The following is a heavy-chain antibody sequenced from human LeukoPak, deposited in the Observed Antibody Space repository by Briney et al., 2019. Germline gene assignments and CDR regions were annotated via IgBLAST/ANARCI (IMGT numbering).Heavy chain of an antibody. CDR2: ISYDGSNK. J-gene: IGHJ6*02. Sequence: GGSLRLSCAASGFTFSSYAMHWVRQAPGKGLEWVAVISYDGSNKYYADSVKGRFTISRDNSKNTLYLQMNSLRAEDTAVYYCARSPTPKAYSSSFGFYGYYYYGMDVWGQGTTVTVSS. CDR3: ARSPTPKAYSSSFGFYGYYYYGMDV. D-gene: IGHD6-6*01. V-gene: IGHV3-30-3*01. CDR1: GFTFSSYA.